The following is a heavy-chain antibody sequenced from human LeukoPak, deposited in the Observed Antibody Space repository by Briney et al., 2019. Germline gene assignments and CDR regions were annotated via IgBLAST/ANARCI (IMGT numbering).Heavy chain of an antibody. CDR3: ARDPEANWRYFDY. J-gene: IGHJ4*02. CDR1: GYTFTTHG. D-gene: IGHD1-20*01. V-gene: IGHV1-18*01. Sequence: ASVKVSCKASGYTFTTHGITWVRQAPGQGLEWMGWISAYNGNSHYAQKFQGRVTMTRDTSTTTAYMEVSRLRSEDTAVYFCARDPEANWRYFDYWGQGTLVTVSS. CDR2: ISAYNGNS.